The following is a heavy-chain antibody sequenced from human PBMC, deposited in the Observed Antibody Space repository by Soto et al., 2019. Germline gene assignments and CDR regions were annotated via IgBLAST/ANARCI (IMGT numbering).Heavy chain of an antibody. CDR1: GGSISSYY. V-gene: IGHV4-59*01. D-gene: IGHD3-22*01. Sequence: SETLSLTCTVSGGSISSYYWSWIRQPPGKGLEWIGYIYYSGSTNYNPSLKSRVTISVDTSKNQFSLKLSSVTAADTAVYYCARGYHYDNWGQGTLVTVSS. CDR3: ARGYHYDN. J-gene: IGHJ4*02. CDR2: IYYSGST.